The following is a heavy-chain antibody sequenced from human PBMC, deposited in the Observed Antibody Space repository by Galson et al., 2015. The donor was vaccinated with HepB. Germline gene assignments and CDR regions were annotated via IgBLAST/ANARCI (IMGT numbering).Heavy chain of an antibody. J-gene: IGHJ4*02. V-gene: IGHV1-8*01. Sequence: SVKVSCKASGYTFTSYDINWVRQATGPGLEWMGWMNPNSGNTGYAQKFQGRVTMTRNTSISTAYMELSSLRSEDTAVYYCARSPVLRFLEWFHDYWGQGTLVTVSS. CDR3: ARSPVLRFLEWFHDY. CDR2: MNPNSGNT. CDR1: GYTFTSYD. D-gene: IGHD3-3*01.